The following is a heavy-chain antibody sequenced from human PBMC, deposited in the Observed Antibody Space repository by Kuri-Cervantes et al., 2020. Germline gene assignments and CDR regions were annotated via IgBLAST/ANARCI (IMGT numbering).Heavy chain of an antibody. V-gene: IGHV1-18*01. Sequence: ASVKVSCKASGYTFTSCGISWVRQAPGQGLEGMGWISAYNGNTNHAQKLQGRVTMTTDTSTSTAYMELRSLRSDDTAGYYCARTVRYFDWLKNWFDPWGQGTLVTVSS. D-gene: IGHD3-9*01. CDR3: ARTVRYFDWLKNWFDP. CDR2: ISAYNGNT. CDR1: GYTFTSCG. J-gene: IGHJ5*02.